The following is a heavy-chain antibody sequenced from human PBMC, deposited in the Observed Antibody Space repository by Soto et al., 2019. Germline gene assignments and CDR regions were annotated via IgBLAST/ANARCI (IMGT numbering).Heavy chain of an antibody. J-gene: IGHJ4*02. V-gene: IGHV4-59*01. CDR3: ARVRDNYDSSGYLDY. D-gene: IGHD3-22*01. CDR1: GYSISSYY. Sequence: SETLSITCTVSGYSISSYYWSWIRQPPGKGLEWIGYIYYSGSTYYNPSLKSRVTISVDTSKNQFSLKLSSVTAADTAVYHCARVRDNYDSSGYLDYWGQGTLVTVSS. CDR2: IYYSGST.